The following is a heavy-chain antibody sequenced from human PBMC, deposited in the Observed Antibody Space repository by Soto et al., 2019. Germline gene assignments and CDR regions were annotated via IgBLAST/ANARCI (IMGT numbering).Heavy chain of an antibody. J-gene: IGHJ3*02. CDR1: GGTFSSYA. V-gene: IGHV1-69*06. D-gene: IGHD2-21*02. CDR2: IIPIFGTA. Sequence: ASVKVSCKASGGTFSSYAISWVRQAPGQGLEWMGGIIPIFGTANYAQKFQGRVTITADKSTSTAYMKLSSLRSEDTAVYYCARFVNWGGDCFDAFEIWGQGTMGT. CDR3: ARFVNWGGDCFDAFEI.